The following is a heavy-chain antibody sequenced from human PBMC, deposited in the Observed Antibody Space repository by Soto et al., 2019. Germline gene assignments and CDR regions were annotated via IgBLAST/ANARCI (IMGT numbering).Heavy chain of an antibody. CDR3: AKEGAVVVPADNYYYYGMDV. D-gene: IGHD2-2*01. Sequence: AGGSLRLSCAASGFTFSSYGLHWVRQAPGKGLEWVAVISYDGSNKYYADSVKGRFTISRDNSKNTLYLQMNSLRAEDTAVYYCAKEGAVVVPADNYYYYGMDVWGQGTTVTVS. J-gene: IGHJ6*02. CDR2: ISYDGSNK. CDR1: GFTFSSYG. V-gene: IGHV3-30*18.